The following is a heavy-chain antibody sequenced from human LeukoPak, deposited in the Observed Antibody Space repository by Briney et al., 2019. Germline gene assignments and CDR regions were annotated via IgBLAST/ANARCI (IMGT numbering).Heavy chain of an antibody. CDR2: VYSNRET. D-gene: IGHD2-2*02. CDR1: GFSVGYYY. CDR3: ATGGYTGDHRIGAFDS. J-gene: IGHJ4*02. V-gene: IGHV3-53*01. Sequence: GGSLRLSCAASGFSVGYYYMNWVRQAPGKGLEWVSVVYSNRETYYADSVRGRFTISRDNSKNTLYLQMDSLGVEDTAVYYCATGGYTGDHRIGAFDSWGQGTLVTVSS.